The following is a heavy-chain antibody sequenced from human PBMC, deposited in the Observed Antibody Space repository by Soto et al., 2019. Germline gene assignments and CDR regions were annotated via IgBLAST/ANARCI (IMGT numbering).Heavy chain of an antibody. Sequence: EVQLLESGGGLVQPGASLRLSCAASGFTFSSYAMSWVRQAPGKGLEWVSAISGSGGSTYYADSVKGRFTISRDNSKNTLYLQMNSLRAEDTAVYYCAKDRNIQWLVRGFDYWGQGTLVTVSS. CDR2: ISGSGGST. CDR3: AKDRNIQWLVRGFDY. CDR1: GFTFSSYA. D-gene: IGHD6-19*01. J-gene: IGHJ4*02. V-gene: IGHV3-23*01.